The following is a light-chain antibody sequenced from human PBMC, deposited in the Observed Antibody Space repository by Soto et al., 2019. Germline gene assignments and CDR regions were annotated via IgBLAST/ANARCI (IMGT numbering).Light chain of an antibody. CDR1: SGDVGGYNY. CDR2: EVS. J-gene: IGLJ3*02. Sequence: QSAPTQPASVSGSPGQSITISCTGSSGDVGGYNYVSWYQQHPGKAPKVMIYEVSNRPSGVSNRFSGSKSDNTASLTISGLQAEDEADYYCSSYTSSNTWVFGGGTKLTVL. CDR3: SSYTSSNTWV. V-gene: IGLV2-14*01.